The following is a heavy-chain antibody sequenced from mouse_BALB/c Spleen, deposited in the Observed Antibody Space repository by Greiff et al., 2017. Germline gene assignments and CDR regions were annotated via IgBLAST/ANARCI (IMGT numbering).Heavy chain of an antibody. CDR1: GFTFSSYG. CDR2: ISSGGSYT. D-gene: IGHD1-1*01. CDR3: ARHEHYGSSYN. J-gene: IGHJ2*01. Sequence: EVMLVESGGDLVKPGGSLKLSCAASGFTFSSYGMSWVRQTPDKRLEWVATISSGGSYTYYPDSVKGRFTISRDNAKNTLYLQMSSLKSEDTAMYYCARHEHYGSSYNWGQGTTLTVSS. V-gene: IGHV5-6*01.